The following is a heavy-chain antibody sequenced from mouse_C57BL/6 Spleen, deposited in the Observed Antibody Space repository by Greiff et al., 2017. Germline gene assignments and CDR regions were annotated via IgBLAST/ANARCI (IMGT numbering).Heavy chain of an antibody. CDR3: ARPSYYYGSSHWYFDV. Sequence: EVQLQQSGPELVKPGASVKIPCKASGYTFTDYNMDWVKQSHGKSLEWIGDINPNNGGTIYNQKFKGKATLTVDKSSSTAYMELRSLTSEDTAVYYCARPSYYYGSSHWYFDVWGTGTTVTVSS. D-gene: IGHD1-1*01. CDR2: INPNNGGT. V-gene: IGHV1-18*01. CDR1: GYTFTDYN. J-gene: IGHJ1*03.